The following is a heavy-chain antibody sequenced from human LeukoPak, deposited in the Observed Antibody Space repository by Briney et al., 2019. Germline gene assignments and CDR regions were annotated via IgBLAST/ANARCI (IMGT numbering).Heavy chain of an antibody. D-gene: IGHD5-24*01. CDR2: IRGKAYGGTT. CDR1: GFTFGDYA. CDR3: TREGRWLQSGTHNN. J-gene: IGHJ4*02. Sequence: PGGSLRLSCTASGFTFGDYAMSWVRQAPGKGLEWVGFIRGKAYGGTTEYAASVKGRFTISRDDSKSIAYLQMNSLKTEDTAVYYCTREGRWLQSGTHNNWGQGTLVTVSS. V-gene: IGHV3-49*04.